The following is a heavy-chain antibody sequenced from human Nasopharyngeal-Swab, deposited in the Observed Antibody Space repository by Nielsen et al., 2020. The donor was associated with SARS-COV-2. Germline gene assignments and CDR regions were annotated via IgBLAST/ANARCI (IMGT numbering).Heavy chain of an antibody. CDR2: INPSGGST. V-gene: IGHV1-46*01. D-gene: IGHD2-15*01. CDR3: ARDERIGYCSGGSCHIYYYYYMDV. J-gene: IGHJ6*03. Sequence: ASSQVFCKASGYTFTSYYMLWVRQAPGQGLEWMGIINPSGGSTSCAQKFLGRVTMIRDTTTSTVYMELSSLRSEDTAVYYCARDERIGYCSGGSCHIYYYYYMDVWGKGTSVTVSS. CDR1: GYTFTSYY.